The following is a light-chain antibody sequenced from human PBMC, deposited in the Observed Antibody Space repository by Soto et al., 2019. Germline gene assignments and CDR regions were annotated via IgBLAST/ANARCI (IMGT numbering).Light chain of an antibody. V-gene: IGLV2-11*01. CDR3: CSYAGEYNLV. CDR2: DVT. J-gene: IGLJ2*01. CDR1: SNDVGGYNF. Sequence: QSALTQPRSVSGSPGQSITISCTGASNDVGGYNFVSWYQQHPGKAPKLMIYDVTKRPSGVPDRFSGSKSGNTASLTISGLQADDEADYYCCSYAGEYNLVFGGGTKLTVL.